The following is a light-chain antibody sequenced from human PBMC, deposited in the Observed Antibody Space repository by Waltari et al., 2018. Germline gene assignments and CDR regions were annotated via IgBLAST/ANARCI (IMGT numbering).Light chain of an antibody. CDR1: QRISSW. CDR2: KAS. V-gene: IGKV1-5*03. CDR3: LHYNSYPRT. J-gene: IGKJ1*01. Sequence: DIQMTQSPSTLSASVGDRVTITCRASQRISSWLAWYQQKPGKAPKLLIYKASSLETGVPSRFSGSGSGTEFTLTISSLQPDDFATYYCLHYNSYPRTFGQGTKEEIK.